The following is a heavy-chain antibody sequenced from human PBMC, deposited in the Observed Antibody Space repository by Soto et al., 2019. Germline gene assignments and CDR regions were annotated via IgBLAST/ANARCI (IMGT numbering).Heavy chain of an antibody. V-gene: IGHV3-21*06. J-gene: IGHJ4*02. D-gene: IGHD4-17*01. Sequence: GGSLRLSCAPSGFTFSSFDMDWVRQAPGKGLEWVSSIHRASTYIYYADSVRGRFTISRDNAKSSLYLQMNSLTVEDTAVYYCARRAVTTYHFFDYWGQGALVTVSS. CDR1: GFTFSSFD. CDR3: ARRAVTTYHFFDY. CDR2: IHRASTYI.